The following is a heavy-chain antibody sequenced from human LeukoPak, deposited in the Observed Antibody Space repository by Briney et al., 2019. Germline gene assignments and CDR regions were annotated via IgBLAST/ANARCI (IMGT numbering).Heavy chain of an antibody. J-gene: IGHJ5*02. CDR3: AKLEVGRFDP. CDR1: GASISSHY. CDR2: IYYRGST. D-gene: IGHD7-27*01. Sequence: PSETLSLTCTVSGASISSHYWCWIRQSPGTGLEWIGDIYYRGSTTYNPSLKSRLSISLDTSRNQFSLNLSSVTAADTAVYYCAKLEVGRFDPWGQGILVTVPS. V-gene: IGHV4-59*11.